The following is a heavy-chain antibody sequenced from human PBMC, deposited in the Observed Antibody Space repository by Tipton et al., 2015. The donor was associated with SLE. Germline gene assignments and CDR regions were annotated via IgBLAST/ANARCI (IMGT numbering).Heavy chain of an antibody. CDR3: ARGDSGSWFFDY. CDR1: GVSISSGGFY. Sequence: TLSLTCTVSGVSISSGGFYWSWIRQHPGKGLEWIGYIYYSGRTYYNPSLKSPVTISVDRSNNQFSLILSSVTAADTAVYYCARGDSGSWFFDYWGQGTLVTVSS. V-gene: IGHV4-31*01. D-gene: IGHD1-26*01. CDR2: IYYSGRT. J-gene: IGHJ4*02.